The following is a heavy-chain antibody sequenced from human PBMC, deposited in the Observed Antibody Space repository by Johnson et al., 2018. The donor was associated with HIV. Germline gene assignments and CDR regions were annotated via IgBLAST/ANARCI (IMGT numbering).Heavy chain of an antibody. CDR3: TTARNRLWSSSGWAGFWAFDI. Sequence: VQLVESGGGLVQPGGSLRLSCAVSGFTFSSYWMTWVRQAPGKGLEWVGRVKNKADGGTIDYAAFVKGRFIISRDDSKNTLYLQMNSLKTEDTAVYYCTTARNRLWSSSGWAGFWAFDIWGQGTMVTVSS. J-gene: IGHJ3*02. CDR1: GFTFSSYW. D-gene: IGHD6-19*01. CDR2: VKNKADGGTI. V-gene: IGHV3-15*01.